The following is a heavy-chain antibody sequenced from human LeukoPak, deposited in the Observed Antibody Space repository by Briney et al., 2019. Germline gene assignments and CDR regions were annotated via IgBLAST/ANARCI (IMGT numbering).Heavy chain of an antibody. V-gene: IGHV4-34*01. J-gene: IGHJ5*02. CDR2: INQSGTT. CDR1: GGSISSYY. D-gene: IGHD6-19*01. CDR3: ARLRDYTSGWLGQFEP. Sequence: PSETLSLTCTVSGGSISSYYWTWIRQPPGKGLQWLGEINQSGTTNYNPSLKSRMRISIDTSNNQFSLRLTSATAADTAVYYCARLRDYTSGWLGQFEPWGQGTLVIVSS.